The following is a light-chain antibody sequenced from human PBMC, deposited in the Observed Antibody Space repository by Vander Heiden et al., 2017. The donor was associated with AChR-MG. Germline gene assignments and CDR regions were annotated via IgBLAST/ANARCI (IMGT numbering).Light chain of an antibody. CDR1: SSDLGGYDF. J-gene: IGLJ2*01. CDR3: SSYASRNFVV. CDR2: AVT. V-gene: IGLV2-8*01. Sequence: HSALTQRPFLAGVPGPPVIITSGGTSSDLGGYDFASWYQLPPAMAPSIVIAAVTKRPSGVPGIFACNKSGNAASLTVSGRQAEDEADYYCSSYASRNFVVFGGGTRLTVL.